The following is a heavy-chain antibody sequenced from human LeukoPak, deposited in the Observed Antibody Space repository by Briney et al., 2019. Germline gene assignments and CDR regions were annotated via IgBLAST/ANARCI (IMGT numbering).Heavy chain of an antibody. Sequence: PSETLSLTCNVSGGSISSYYWSWIRQSPGKGLEWIGYIHYTGSTIYNPSLKGRVTISLHTSKKQFSLKLASVTTADTAVYYCAREAFYGSGTNWFDPWGQGTLVTVSS. D-gene: IGHD3-10*01. J-gene: IGHJ5*02. V-gene: IGHV4-59*01. CDR1: GGSISSYY. CDR3: AREAFYGSGTNWFDP. CDR2: IHYTGST.